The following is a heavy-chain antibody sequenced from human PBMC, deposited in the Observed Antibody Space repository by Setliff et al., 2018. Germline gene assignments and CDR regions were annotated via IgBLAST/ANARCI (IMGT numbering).Heavy chain of an antibody. D-gene: IGHD4-4*01. CDR1: GYTLTELS. J-gene: IGHJ3*02. CDR3: ARALLPIYDYSNYEEENYAFDI. CDR2: FDPEDGET. Sequence: GASVKVSCKVSGYTLTELSRHWVRQAPGKGLEWMGGFDPEDGETIYAQKFQGRVTMTEDTSTDTAYMELSSLRSEDTAVYYCARALLPIYDYSNYEEENYAFDIWGQGTMVTVSS. V-gene: IGHV1-24*01.